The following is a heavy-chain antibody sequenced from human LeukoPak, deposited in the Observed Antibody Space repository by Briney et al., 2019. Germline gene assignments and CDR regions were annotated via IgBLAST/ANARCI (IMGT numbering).Heavy chain of an antibody. Sequence: SETLSLTCTVSGGSISGSYWNWVRQPAEKGLEWIGRIYTSGSTNCNPSLKSRVTMSVDTSKNQFSLKLSSVTAADTAVYYCARDALYCSSSSCYRYWYFDLWGRGTLVTVSS. V-gene: IGHV4-4*07. CDR1: GGSISGSY. CDR2: IYTSGST. J-gene: IGHJ2*01. D-gene: IGHD2-2*01. CDR3: ARDALYCSSSSCYRYWYFDL.